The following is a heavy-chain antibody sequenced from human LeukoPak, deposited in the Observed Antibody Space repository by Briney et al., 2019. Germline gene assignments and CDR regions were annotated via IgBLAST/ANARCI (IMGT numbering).Heavy chain of an antibody. J-gene: IGHJ4*02. CDR3: ARHPVMITMVRGVITKGSPFDY. V-gene: IGHV3-11*01. CDR2: INNGGSTI. D-gene: IGHD3-10*01. CDR1: GFRFSDYY. Sequence: PGGSLRLSCAASGFRFSDYYMSWIRQTPGKRLEWISYINNGGSTIYYVESVRGRFTLSRDNTKNSLYLQMNSLTADDTAIYFCARHPVMITMVRGVITKGSPFDYWGQGTLVTVSS.